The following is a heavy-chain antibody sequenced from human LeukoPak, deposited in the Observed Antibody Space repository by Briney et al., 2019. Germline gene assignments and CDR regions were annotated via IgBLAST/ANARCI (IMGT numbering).Heavy chain of an antibody. Sequence: GGSLRLSCAASGFTFSDYSMSWIRQAPGKGLEWVSYISSGPSTIYYADSVKGRFTISRDNAMNSLYLQMNSLRAEDTAVYCCARDGECSGGTCYHDYWGQGTLVTVSS. J-gene: IGHJ4*02. D-gene: IGHD2-15*01. CDR2: ISSGPSTI. CDR1: GFTFSDYS. V-gene: IGHV3-11*01. CDR3: ARDGECSGGTCYHDY.